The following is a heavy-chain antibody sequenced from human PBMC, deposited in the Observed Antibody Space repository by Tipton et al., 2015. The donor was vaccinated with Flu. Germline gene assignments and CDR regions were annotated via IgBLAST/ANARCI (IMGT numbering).Heavy chain of an antibody. D-gene: IGHD2-21*01. J-gene: IGHJ4*02. CDR3: ARGPPGPAIRAYYFDI. Sequence: TLSLTCTVSGGSIRGYYWNWIRQFPGKGLEWIGFVYYTGSINYKSSLKSRVTISTDTSTNQVSLKMNSVIAADTAVYYCARGPPGPAIRAYYFDIWGQGALVTVSP. CDR1: GGSIRGYY. CDR2: VYYTGSI. V-gene: IGHV4-59*01.